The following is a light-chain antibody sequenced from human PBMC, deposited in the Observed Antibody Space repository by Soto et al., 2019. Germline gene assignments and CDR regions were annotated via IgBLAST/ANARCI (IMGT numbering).Light chain of an antibody. V-gene: IGLV2-8*01. J-gene: IGLJ1*01. CDR2: EVS. CDR1: SSDVGRYNY. CDR3: SSYAGNSRYV. Sequence: QSALAQPPSASGSPGQSVTISCTGTSSDVGRYNYISWYQQRPGKAPKLIIYEVSKRPSGVPDRLSSFKYGNTASLTVSGLQAEDEADYYCSSYAGNSRYVFGTGTKVTVL.